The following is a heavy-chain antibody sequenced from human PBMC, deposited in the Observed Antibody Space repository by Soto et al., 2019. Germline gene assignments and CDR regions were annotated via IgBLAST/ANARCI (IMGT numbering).Heavy chain of an antibody. Sequence: GGSLRLSCAASGFTFSSYWMHWVRQAPGKGLVWVSRINSDGSSPSYADSVKGRFTISRDNAKNTLYLQMNRLRAEDTAVYYCARDTQWLDDAFDIWGQGTMVTVSS. V-gene: IGHV3-74*01. CDR1: GFTFSSYW. CDR3: ARDTQWLDDAFDI. J-gene: IGHJ3*02. CDR2: INSDGSSP. D-gene: IGHD3-22*01.